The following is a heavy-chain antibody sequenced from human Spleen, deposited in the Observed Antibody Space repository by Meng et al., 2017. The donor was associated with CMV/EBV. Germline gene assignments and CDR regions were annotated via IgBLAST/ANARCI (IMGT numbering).Heavy chain of an antibody. D-gene: IGHD3-3*01. Sequence: KASGYPFTAYYMHWVRQAAGQGPEWMGWINPNSGETHYAQKFQDRVTLTRDTSISTAYMDLSNLRSDDTAVYYCASSLRFLEWLWDFWGQGTLVTVSS. CDR2: INPNSGET. CDR1: GYPFTAYY. J-gene: IGHJ4*02. V-gene: IGHV1-2*02. CDR3: ASSLRFLEWLWDF.